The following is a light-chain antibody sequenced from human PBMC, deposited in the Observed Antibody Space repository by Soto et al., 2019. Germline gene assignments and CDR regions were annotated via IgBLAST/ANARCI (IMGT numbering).Light chain of an antibody. CDR3: QQSYSTPFT. V-gene: IGKV1-39*01. CDR1: QSISSY. Sequence: DIQMTQSPSSLSASVGDRVIITCSASQSISSYLNCYQQKPWKAPKRLIYAASSLQSGVPSRLSGSGSWTDYTLTLSRLQPEDLATYYYQQSYSTPFTFGTGPKVDS. CDR2: AAS. J-gene: IGKJ3*01.